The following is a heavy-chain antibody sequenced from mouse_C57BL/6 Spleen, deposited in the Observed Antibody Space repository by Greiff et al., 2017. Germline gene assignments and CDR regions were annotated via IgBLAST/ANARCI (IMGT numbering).Heavy chain of an antibody. J-gene: IGHJ4*01. CDR2: ISSGGSYT. D-gene: IGHD2-1*01. CDR3: ARQGGYYGNYDAMDY. CDR1: GFTFSSYG. V-gene: IGHV5-6*01. Sequence: EVMLVESGGDLVKPGGSLKLSCAASGFTFSSYGMSWVRQTPDKRLEWVATISSGGSYTYYPDSVKGRFTISRDNAKNTLYLQMSSLKSEDTAMYYCARQGGYYGNYDAMDYWGQGTSVTVSS.